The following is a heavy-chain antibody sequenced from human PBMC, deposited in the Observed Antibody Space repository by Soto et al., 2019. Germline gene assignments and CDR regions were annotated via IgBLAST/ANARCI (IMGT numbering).Heavy chain of an antibody. CDR3: ARRGLDTERWFDH. CDR1: GYSVTSYC. Sequence: PXASLTIACNGSGYSVTSYCDGGVRQMPGKGLEWMGIIYPGDSDTRYSPSFQGQVTISADKSISTAYLQWSSLKASGTAMYYCARRGLDTERWFDHRGQGTLVTV. CDR2: IYPGDSDT. V-gene: IGHV5-51*03. J-gene: IGHJ5*02. D-gene: IGHD4-17*01.